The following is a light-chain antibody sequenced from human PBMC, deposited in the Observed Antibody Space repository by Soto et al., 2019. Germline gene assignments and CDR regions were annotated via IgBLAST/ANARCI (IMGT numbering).Light chain of an antibody. CDR3: HQRQYWPPIT. CDR2: DAS. Sequence: VVLTQSPATLSVSPGERATLSCRTSLSVSVYLDWYQQKPGQAPRLLISDASNRATGIPARFSGSGSGTDFTLTISSLEPADFAVYYCHQRQYWPPITFGQGTRLEIK. J-gene: IGKJ5*01. V-gene: IGKV3-11*01. CDR1: LSVSVY.